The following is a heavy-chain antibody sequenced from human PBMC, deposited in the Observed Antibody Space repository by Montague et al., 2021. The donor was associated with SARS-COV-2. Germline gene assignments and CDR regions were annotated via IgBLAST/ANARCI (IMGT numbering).Heavy chain of an antibody. J-gene: IGHJ5*02. V-gene: IGHV4-39*01. D-gene: IGHD3-10*01. Sequence: SETLSLTCTVSGGSISSSSNYWGWIRQPPGKGLEWIGSIYYSGSTYYXSSLKSRVTISVDTSKNQFSLKLNSVTAADTAVYYCARLVWFGELSSENRFDPWGQGTLVTVSS. CDR2: IYYSGST. CDR3: ARLVWFGELSSENRFDP. CDR1: GGSISSSSNY.